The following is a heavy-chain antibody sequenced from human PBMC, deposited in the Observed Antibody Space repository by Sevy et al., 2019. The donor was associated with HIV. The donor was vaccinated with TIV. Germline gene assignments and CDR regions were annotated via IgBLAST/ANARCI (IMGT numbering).Heavy chain of an antibody. V-gene: IGHV4-61*02. D-gene: IGHD3-10*01. CDR2: IYRSGRT. J-gene: IGHJ6*02. CDR3: ARDGIKREYYHGMDV. Sequence: KQSQTLSLTCTVSGDSINNGNHWWIWIRQPAGKGLEWIGRIYRSGRTMYNPSLKSRVTMSVDTSKNQFSLKVSSVIAADTAKYYCARDGIKREYYHGMDVWGQGTTVTVSS. CDR1: GDSINNGNHW.